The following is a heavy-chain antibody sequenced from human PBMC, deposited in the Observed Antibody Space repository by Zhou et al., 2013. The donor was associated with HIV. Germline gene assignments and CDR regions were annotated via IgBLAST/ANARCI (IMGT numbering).Heavy chain of an antibody. CDR1: GYTFTTYD. CDR2: MTPKSGNT. CDR3: ARNLYGSGTFES. Sequence: QVQLVQSGAEVKKPGSSVKVSCKTSGYTFTTYDINWVRQAAGQGPEWMGWMTPKSGNTGYSQKFQGRVTITRNVSISTAYLELSSLRSDDTAVYYCARNLYGSGTFESWGQGTPVTV. J-gene: IGHJ4*02. V-gene: IGHV1-8*03. D-gene: IGHD3-10*01.